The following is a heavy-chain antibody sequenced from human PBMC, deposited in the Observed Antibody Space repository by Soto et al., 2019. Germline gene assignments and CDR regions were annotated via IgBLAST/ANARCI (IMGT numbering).Heavy chain of an antibody. V-gene: IGHV3-30-3*01. CDR2: ISYDGSNK. Sequence: QVQLVESGGGVVQPGRSLRLSCAASGFTFSSYAMHWVRQAPGKGLEWVAVISYDGSNKYYADSVKGRFTISRDNSKNPLYLQMNSLRAEDTAVYYRAGDLGEATVTGWFDPWGQGTLVTVSS. J-gene: IGHJ5*02. D-gene: IGHD4-17*01. CDR1: GFTFSSYA. CDR3: AGDLGEATVTGWFDP.